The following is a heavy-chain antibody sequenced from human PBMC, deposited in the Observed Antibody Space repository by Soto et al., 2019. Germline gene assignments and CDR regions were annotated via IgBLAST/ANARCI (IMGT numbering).Heavy chain of an antibody. CDR2: ISYDGSNK. Sequence: QVQLVESGGGVVQPGRSLRLSCAASGFTFSSYGMHWVRQAPGKGLEWVAVISYDGSNKYYADSVKGRFTISRDNSKNTLYLQMNRLRAEDTAVYYCAKAEKRNYYDSSGYYGAFDIWGQGTMVTVSS. CDR3: AKAEKRNYYDSSGYYGAFDI. CDR1: GFTFSSYG. D-gene: IGHD3-22*01. J-gene: IGHJ3*02. V-gene: IGHV3-30*18.